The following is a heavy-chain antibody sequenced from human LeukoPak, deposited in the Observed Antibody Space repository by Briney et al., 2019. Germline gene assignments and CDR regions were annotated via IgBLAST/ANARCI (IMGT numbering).Heavy chain of an antibody. CDR2: INPNSGGT. D-gene: IGHD3-9*01. Sequence: ASVKVSCKASGYTFTGYYMHWVRQAPGQGLEWMGWINPNSGGTNYAQKFQGRVTMTRDTSISTAYMELSRLRSDDTAVYYCARGGYYDISRRAYYYGMDVWGQGTTVTVSS. J-gene: IGHJ6*02. CDR3: ARGGYYDISRRAYYYGMDV. V-gene: IGHV1-2*02. CDR1: GYTFTGYY.